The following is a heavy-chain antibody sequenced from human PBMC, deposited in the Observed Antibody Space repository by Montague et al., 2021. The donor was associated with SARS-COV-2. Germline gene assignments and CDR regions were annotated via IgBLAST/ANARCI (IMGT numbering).Heavy chain of an antibody. J-gene: IGHJ5*02. CDR1: RDSVSSGSYY. Sequence: SETLSLTCTVSRDSVSSGSYYWSWIRQPPGKGLEWIAYIRNTGNTKYNPSLSGRVTISIDTYKNQFSLKMSSVTDADTDVYYCARGWQPLIHEGFGWFDPWGQGTLVTVSS. D-gene: IGHD6-13*01. CDR3: ARGWQPLIHEGFGWFDP. CDR2: IRNTGNT. V-gene: IGHV4-61*01.